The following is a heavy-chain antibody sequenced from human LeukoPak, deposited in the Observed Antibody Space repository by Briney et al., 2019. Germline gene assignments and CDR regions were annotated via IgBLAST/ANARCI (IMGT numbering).Heavy chain of an antibody. Sequence: ASVKVSCKASGGTFSSYAISWVRQAPGQGLEWTGGIIPIFGTANYAQKFQGRVTITADESTSTAYMELSSLRSEDTAVYYCARGPQIVVVPAAFNWFDPWGQGTLVTVSS. J-gene: IGHJ5*02. D-gene: IGHD2-2*01. V-gene: IGHV1-69*13. CDR3: ARGPQIVVVPAAFNWFDP. CDR2: IIPIFGTA. CDR1: GGTFSSYA.